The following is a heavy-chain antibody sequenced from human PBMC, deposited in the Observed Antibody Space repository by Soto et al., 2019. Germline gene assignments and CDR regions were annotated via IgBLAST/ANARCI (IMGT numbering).Heavy chain of an antibody. V-gene: IGHV3-23*04. J-gene: IGHJ6*02. CDR1: GFTFSSYA. Sequence: VQLVESGGGVVQPGRSLRLSCAASGFTFSSYAMSWVRQAPGKGLEWVSAISGSGGSTYYADSVKGRFTISRDNSKNTLYLQMNSLRAEDTAVYYCASDLTYYYYGMDVWGQGTTVTVSS. CDR2: ISGSGGST. D-gene: IGHD7-27*01. CDR3: ASDLTYYYYGMDV.